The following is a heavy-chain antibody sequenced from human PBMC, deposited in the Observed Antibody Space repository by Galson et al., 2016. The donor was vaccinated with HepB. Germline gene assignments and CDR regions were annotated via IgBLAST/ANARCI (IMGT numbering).Heavy chain of an antibody. CDR1: GFTFSRYW. J-gene: IGHJ4*02. CDR3: ARYDHGEDRSDY. V-gene: IGHV3-7*05. CDR2: IKQDGSEK. D-gene: IGHD4-17*01. Sequence: SLRLSCAASGFTFSRYWMAWIRQAPGKGLEWVGNIKQDGSEKYYVDSVKGRFTISRDNVENSLYLQMNSLRAEDTAVYYCARYDHGEDRSDYWGRGTLVTVAS.